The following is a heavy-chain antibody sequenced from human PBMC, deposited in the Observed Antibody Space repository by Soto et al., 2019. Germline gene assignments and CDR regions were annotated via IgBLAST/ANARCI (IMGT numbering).Heavy chain of an antibody. CDR2: IIPILGIA. CDR3: ARDSYCSSTSCYEHGMDV. D-gene: IGHD2-2*01. V-gene: IGHV1-69*08. Sequence: QVQLVQSGAEVKKPGSSVKVSCKASGGTFSSYTISWVRQAPGQGLEWMGRIIPILGIANYAQKFQGRVTINADKSTSTAYMELSSLRSEDTAVYYCARDSYCSSTSCYEHGMDVWGQGTTVTVSS. CDR1: GGTFSSYT. J-gene: IGHJ6*02.